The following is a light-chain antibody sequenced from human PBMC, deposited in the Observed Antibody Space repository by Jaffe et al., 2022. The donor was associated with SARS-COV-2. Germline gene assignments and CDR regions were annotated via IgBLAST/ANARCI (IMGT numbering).Light chain of an antibody. CDR1: SSNIGINV. Sequence: QSVLTQPPSVSAAPGQKVTISCSGSSSNIGINVVSWYQQLPGTAPKLLIYDNNKRPSGIPDRFSGSMSGTSATLGITGLQTGDEADYYCGTWDSSLSAVVFGGGTKLTVL. V-gene: IGLV1-51*01. CDR3: GTWDSSLSAVV. J-gene: IGLJ2*01. CDR2: DNN.